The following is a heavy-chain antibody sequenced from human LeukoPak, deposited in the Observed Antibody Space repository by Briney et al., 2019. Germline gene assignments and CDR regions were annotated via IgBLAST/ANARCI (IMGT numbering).Heavy chain of an antibody. Sequence: GGSLRLSCAASGFTFSSYGMHWVRQAPGKGLEWVAFIRHDGSNKYYADSVKGRFTISRDNSKNTLYLQMNSLRPEDTAVYYCAKPLDSSGYVLDFWGQGTLVTVSS. V-gene: IGHV3-30*02. D-gene: IGHD3-22*01. CDR3: AKPLDSSGYVLDF. CDR1: GFTFSSYG. CDR2: IRHDGSNK. J-gene: IGHJ4*02.